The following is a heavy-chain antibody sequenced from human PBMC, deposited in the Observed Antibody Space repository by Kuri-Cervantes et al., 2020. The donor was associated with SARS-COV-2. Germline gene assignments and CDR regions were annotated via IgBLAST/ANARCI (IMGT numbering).Heavy chain of an antibody. J-gene: IGHJ4*02. CDR2: IDSSSYYI. D-gene: IGHD7-27*01. V-gene: IGHV3-21*01. Sequence: GESLKISCAASGFTFSGYSMNWIRQAPGKGLEWVASIDSSSYYIYHADSVKGRLTISRDNAKTSLYLQMNSLELEDTAVYYCAREEGGELGEAFDYWGQGALVTVSS. CDR3: AREEGGELGEAFDY. CDR1: GFTFSGYS.